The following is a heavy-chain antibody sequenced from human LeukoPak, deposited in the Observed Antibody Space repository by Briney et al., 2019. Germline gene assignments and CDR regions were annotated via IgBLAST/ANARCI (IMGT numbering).Heavy chain of an antibody. V-gene: IGHV4-59*01. Sequence: ASETLSLTCTVSGGSISSYYWSWIRQPPGKGLEWIGYIYNIGSTNYNPSLKSRVTISVDTSKNQFSLELSSVTAADTAVYYCARGALNTWYGMDVWGQGTTVTVSS. CDR3: ARGALNTWYGMDV. CDR2: IYNIGST. D-gene: IGHD3-16*01. CDR1: GGSISSYY. J-gene: IGHJ6*02.